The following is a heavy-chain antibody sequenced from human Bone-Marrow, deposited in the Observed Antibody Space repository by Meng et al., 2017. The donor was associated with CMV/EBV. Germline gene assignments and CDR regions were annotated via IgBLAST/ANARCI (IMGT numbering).Heavy chain of an antibody. Sequence: GGSLRLSCTVSGFAFDDFAMAWVRQAPGKGLEWVANIKQDGSEKYYVDSVKGRFTISRDNAKNSLYLQMNSLRAEDTAVYYCARVVPAAMYYYYYGMDVWGQGTTVTVSS. V-gene: IGHV3-7*01. CDR3: ARVVPAAMYYYYYGMDV. CDR1: GFAFDDFA. CDR2: IKQDGSEK. J-gene: IGHJ6*02. D-gene: IGHD2-2*01.